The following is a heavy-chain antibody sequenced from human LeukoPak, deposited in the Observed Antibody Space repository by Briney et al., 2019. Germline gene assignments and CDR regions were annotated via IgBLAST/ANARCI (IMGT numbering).Heavy chain of an antibody. Sequence: GVSLRLSCAVSGFTFSSYTMHWVRQAPMKGLEWVSSISTSATYTYYADSVKGRFSVSRDNAKNSLYLQMNSLRAEDTAVYFCARDLEDYNNYGEMAIWGQGTLVTVSS. D-gene: IGHD4-11*01. V-gene: IGHV3-21*01. CDR2: ISTSATYT. CDR1: GFTFSSYT. CDR3: ARDLEDYNNYGEMAI. J-gene: IGHJ4*02.